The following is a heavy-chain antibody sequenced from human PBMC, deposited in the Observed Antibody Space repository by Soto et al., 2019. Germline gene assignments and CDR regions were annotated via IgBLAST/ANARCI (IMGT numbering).Heavy chain of an antibody. D-gene: IGHD5-18*01. Sequence: ASVKVSCKASGYTFSNYGISWVRQGPGQGLEWMGWISGYNGNTHYEEKVQDRIKMTTDTSTSTTYLELRSLRSDDTAVYFCARDPGFGFGYSYAFAMDVWGQGTAVTVSS. CDR3: ARDPGFGFGYSYAFAMDV. CDR1: GYTFSNYG. V-gene: IGHV1-18*01. CDR2: ISGYNGNT. J-gene: IGHJ6*02.